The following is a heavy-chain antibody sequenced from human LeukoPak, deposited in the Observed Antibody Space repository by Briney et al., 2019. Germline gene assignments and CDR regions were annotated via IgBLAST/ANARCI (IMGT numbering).Heavy chain of an antibody. CDR1: GYSISSGYY. Sequence: SETLSLTCTVSGYSISSGYYWGWIRQPPGKGLEWIGSIYHSGSTYYNPSLKSRVTISVDTSKNQFSLKLSSVTAADTAVYYCARKGAKKDIVVVPAAKDAFDIWGQGTMVTVSS. D-gene: IGHD2-2*01. V-gene: IGHV4-38-2*02. CDR3: ARKGAKKDIVVVPAAKDAFDI. CDR2: IYHSGST. J-gene: IGHJ3*02.